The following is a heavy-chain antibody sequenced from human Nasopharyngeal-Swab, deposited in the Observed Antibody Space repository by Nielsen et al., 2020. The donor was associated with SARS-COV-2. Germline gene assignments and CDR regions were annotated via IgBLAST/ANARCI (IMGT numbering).Heavy chain of an antibody. J-gene: IGHJ4*02. V-gene: IGHV3-23*01. CDR2: ISGSGGST. CDR3: VKSNFLDY. D-gene: IGHD3-3*01. CDR1: GFTFSNYA. Sequence: GGSLRLSCEASGFTFSNYAMTWVRQAPGKGPEWVSAISGSGGSTYYADSVKGRFTISRDNSKNTLYLQMNSLRAEDTAVYYCVKSNFLDYWGQGAQVTVSS.